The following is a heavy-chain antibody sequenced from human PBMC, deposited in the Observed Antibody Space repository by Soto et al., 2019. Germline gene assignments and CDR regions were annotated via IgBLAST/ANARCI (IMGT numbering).Heavy chain of an antibody. CDR1: GFTFSSYA. CDR3: ASPPQCTKGVYYGGKTEYFQH. CDR2: ISGSGGST. V-gene: IGHV3-23*01. J-gene: IGHJ1*01. Sequence: EVQLLESGGGLVQPGGSLRLSCAASGFTFSSYAMSWVRQAPGKGLEWVSAISGSGGSTYYAGSLKGRFTNSRENSNKTLYLQMDGLRAGDKVVIYCASPPQCTKGVYYGGKTEYFQHWGQGTLVTVSS. D-gene: IGHD2-8*01.